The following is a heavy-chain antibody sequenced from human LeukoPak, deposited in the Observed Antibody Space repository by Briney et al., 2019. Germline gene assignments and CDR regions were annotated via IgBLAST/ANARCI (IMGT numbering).Heavy chain of an antibody. D-gene: IGHD3-3*01. CDR1: GYTFTSYG. V-gene: IGHV1-18*01. J-gene: IGHJ6*03. CDR3: ARDAPYYGFWSGYSHYYYYMDV. CDR2: ISAYNGNT. Sequence: SVKVSCKASGYTFTSYGISWVRQAPGQGLEGMGWISAYNGNTNYAQKLQGRVTMTTDTSPSTAYIELRSLRSDDTAVYYCARDAPYYGFWSGYSHYYYYMDVWGKGTTVTVSS.